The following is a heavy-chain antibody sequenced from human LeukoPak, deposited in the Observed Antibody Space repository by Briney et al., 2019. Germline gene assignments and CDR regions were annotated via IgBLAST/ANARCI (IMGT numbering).Heavy chain of an antibody. V-gene: IGHV4-38-2*01. CDR2: IYHSGST. CDR1: GYSISSGYY. CDR3: AGAGDDYHYFDY. J-gene: IGHJ4*02. D-gene: IGHD4-11*01. Sequence: PSETLSLTCAVSGYSISSGYYWGWIRQPPGKGLEWIGSIYHSGSTYYNPSLKSRLTISVDTSKNQFSLKLSSVTAADTAVYYCAGAGDDYHYFDYWGQGTLVTVSS.